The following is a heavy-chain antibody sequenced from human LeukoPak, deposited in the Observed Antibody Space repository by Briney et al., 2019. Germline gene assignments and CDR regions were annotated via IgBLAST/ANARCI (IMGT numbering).Heavy chain of an antibody. CDR2: IGTAGDT. CDR1: DFSFITYA. V-gene: IGHV3-13*01. J-gene: IGHJ4*02. CDR3: ARAGGSIAAAGLYYFDY. D-gene: IGHD6-13*01. Sequence: GGSLRLSCAGSDFSFITYAMSWVRQAPGKGLEWVSAIGTAGDTYYPGSVKGRFTISRENAKNSLYLQMNSLRAGDTAVYYCARAGGSIAAAGLYYFDYWGQGTLVTVSS.